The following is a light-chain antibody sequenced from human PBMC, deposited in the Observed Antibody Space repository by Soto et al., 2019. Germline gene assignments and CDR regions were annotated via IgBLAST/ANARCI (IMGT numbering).Light chain of an antibody. J-gene: IGLJ3*02. CDR2: EVS. CDR3: SSYAGSSWV. V-gene: IGLV2-14*01. Sequence: QSVLTQPASVSGSPGQSITISCTGTSSDVGGYNYVSWYQQHPGKAPKLMIYEVSNRPSGVSNRFSGSKSGNTASLTISGLQAEDEADYYCSSYAGSSWVFGGGTKLTVL. CDR1: SSDVGGYNY.